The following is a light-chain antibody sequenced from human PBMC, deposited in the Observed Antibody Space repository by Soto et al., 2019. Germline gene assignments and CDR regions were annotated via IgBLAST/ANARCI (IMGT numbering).Light chain of an antibody. V-gene: IGKV3-11*01. CDR1: QSVSSY. Sequence: EIVLTQSPATLSLSPGERATLSCRASQSVSSYLAWYQQKPGQAPRLLIYDASNRATGIPARFSGSGSGTDFTLPISSLEPEVFAVYSCQQRSNWPPTWTFGQGT. CDR2: DAS. J-gene: IGKJ1*01. CDR3: QQRSNWPPTWT.